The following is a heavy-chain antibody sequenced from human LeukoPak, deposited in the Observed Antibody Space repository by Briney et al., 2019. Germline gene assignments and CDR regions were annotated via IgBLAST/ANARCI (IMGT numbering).Heavy chain of an antibody. CDR2: VYYSGGT. CDR3: ARLTQITAWYIHY. D-gene: IGHD4-23*01. Sequence: SETLSLTCTVSGGSINSYYWSWIRQPPGKGLEWIGQVYYSGGTNYNPSLKSRVSISVDTPKNQLSLKLSSVTAADTAVYYCARLTQITAWYIHYRGQGTLVTVSS. V-gene: IGHV4-59*08. CDR1: GGSINSYY. J-gene: IGHJ4*02.